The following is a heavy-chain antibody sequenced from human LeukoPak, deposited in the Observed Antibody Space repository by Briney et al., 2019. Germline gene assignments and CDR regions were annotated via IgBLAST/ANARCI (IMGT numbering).Heavy chain of an antibody. V-gene: IGHV1-18*01. J-gene: IGHJ5*02. CDR1: GYTFTSYG. D-gene: IGHD2-2*02. Sequence: ASVKVSCKASGYTFTSYGISWVRQAPGQGLEWMGWISAYNGNTNYAQKLQGRVTMTTDTSTSTAYMELRSLRSDDTAVYYCARARGIVVVPAAILPQNWFDPWGQGTLVTVSS. CDR2: ISAYNGNT. CDR3: ARARGIVVVPAAILPQNWFDP.